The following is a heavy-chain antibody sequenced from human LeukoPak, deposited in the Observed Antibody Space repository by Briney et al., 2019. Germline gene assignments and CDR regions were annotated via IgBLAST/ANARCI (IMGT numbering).Heavy chain of an antibody. V-gene: IGHV3-7*05. J-gene: IGHJ3*01. Sequence: GGSLRLSCAASGFTFSSDWMNWVRQAPGKGLEWVANINQDGSKKYYVDSVKGRFTISRDNAKNSLYLQMNSLRAEDTAVYYCARDPDILTGVAYDFWGQGTMVTVSS. CDR2: INQDGSKK. D-gene: IGHD3-9*01. CDR3: ARDPDILTGVAYDF. CDR1: GFTFSSDW.